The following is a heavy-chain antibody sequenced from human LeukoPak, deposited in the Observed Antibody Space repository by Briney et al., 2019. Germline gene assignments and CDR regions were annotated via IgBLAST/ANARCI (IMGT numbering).Heavy chain of an antibody. CDR2: IYYSGST. V-gene: IGHV4-39*01. J-gene: IGHJ4*02. CDR1: GGSISSSSYY. Sequence: PSETLSLTCTVSGGSISSSSYYWGWIRQPPGKGLEWIGSIYYSGSTYYNPSLKSRVTISVDTSKNQFSLKLSSVTAADTAVYYCASPSRRGDFDYWGQGTLVTVSS. CDR3: ASPSRRGDFDY.